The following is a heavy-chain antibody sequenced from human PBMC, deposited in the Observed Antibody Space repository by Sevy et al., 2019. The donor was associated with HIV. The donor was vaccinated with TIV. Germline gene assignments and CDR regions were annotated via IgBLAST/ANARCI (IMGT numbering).Heavy chain of an antibody. CDR1: GFTFSNAW. D-gene: IGHD2-8*01. CDR2: IKSKTDGGTT. V-gene: IGHV3-15*01. CDR3: TTVQKELYRTYYYYGMDV. Sequence: GGSLRLSCAASGFTFSNAWMSWVRQAPGKGLEWVGRIKSKTDGGTTDYAAPVKGRFTISRDDSKNTLYLQMNSLKTEDTAVYYCTTVQKELYRTYYYYGMDVWGQGTTVTVSS. J-gene: IGHJ6*02.